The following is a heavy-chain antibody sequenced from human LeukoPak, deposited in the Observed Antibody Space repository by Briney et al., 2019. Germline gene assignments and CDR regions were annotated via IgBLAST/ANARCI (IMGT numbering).Heavy chain of an antibody. CDR3: ARVSVVYGMDV. CDR1: GGSISSDY. V-gene: IGHV4-59*01. J-gene: IGHJ6*02. CDR2: MYYTGST. Sequence: SETLSLTCSVSGGSISSDYWSWIRQPPGKGLGWIGYMYYTGSTNYNPSLKSRVTISLATSKTQFSLKLSSVTPADTAVYYCARVSVVYGMDVWGQGTTVTVSS.